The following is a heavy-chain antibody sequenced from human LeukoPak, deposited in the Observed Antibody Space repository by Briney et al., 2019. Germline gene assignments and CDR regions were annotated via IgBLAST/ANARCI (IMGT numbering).Heavy chain of an antibody. CDR3: AKVGRVLAVAGNGLDY. V-gene: IGHV3-23*01. D-gene: IGHD6-19*01. J-gene: IGHJ4*02. CDR2: ISGSGGST. Sequence: TGGSLRLSCAASGFTFSSYGMSWVRQAPGKGLEWVSAISGSGGSTYYADSVKGRFTISRDNSKNTLYLQMNSLRAEDTAVYYCAKVGRVLAVAGNGLDYWGQGTLVTVSS. CDR1: GFTFSSYG.